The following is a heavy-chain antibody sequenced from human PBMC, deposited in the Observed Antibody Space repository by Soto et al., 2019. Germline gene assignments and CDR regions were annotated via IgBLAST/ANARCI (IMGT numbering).Heavy chain of an antibody. V-gene: IGHV1-46*01. CDR3: ARELYSCGGGCPYYMDY. CDR2: ISLYHHST. CDR1: GYPFTDYF. J-gene: IGHJ4*02. D-gene: IGHD2-21*02. Sequence: RASVKVSCKTSGYPFTDYFIHWVRQAPGQGLEWMGIISLYHHSTSYAQKFQGRLTVTADASTTTVYMDLSSLTSEDSAVYWCARELYSCGGGCPYYMDYWGQGTLVTVSS.